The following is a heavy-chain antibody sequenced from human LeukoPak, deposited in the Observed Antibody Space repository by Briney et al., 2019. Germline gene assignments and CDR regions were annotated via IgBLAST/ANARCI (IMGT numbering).Heavy chain of an antibody. V-gene: IGHV1-69*05. D-gene: IGHD2-2*01. Sequence: SVKVSCKASGGTFSSYAISWVRQAPGRGLEWMGGIIPIFGTANYAQKFQGRVTITTDESTSTAYMELSSLRSEDTAVYYCARDGVGGTSFPAIWGQGTMVTVSS. J-gene: IGHJ3*02. CDR3: ARDGVGGTSFPAI. CDR2: IIPIFGTA. CDR1: GGTFSSYA.